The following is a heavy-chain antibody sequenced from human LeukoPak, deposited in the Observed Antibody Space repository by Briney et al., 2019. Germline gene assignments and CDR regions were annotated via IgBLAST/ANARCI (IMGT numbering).Heavy chain of an antibody. CDR2: ISPNSGGT. CDR1: GYTFTGYY. D-gene: IGHD3-9*01. V-gene: IGHV1-2*06. CDR3: ARTRVFGRYFDWSDDAFDI. J-gene: IGHJ3*02. Sequence: ASVKVSCKASGYTFTGYYMHWVRQAPGQGLEWMGRISPNSGGTNYAQKFQGRVTMTRDTSISTAYMELSRLRSDDTAVYYCARTRVFGRYFDWSDDAFDIWGQGTMVTVSS.